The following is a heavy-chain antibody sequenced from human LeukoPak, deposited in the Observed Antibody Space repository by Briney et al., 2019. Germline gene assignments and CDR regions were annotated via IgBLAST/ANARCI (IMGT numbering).Heavy chain of an antibody. D-gene: IGHD7-27*01. CDR3: ATGDHSFDN. CDR2: YASGTT. V-gene: IGHV4-4*07. Sequence: PSETLSLTCSVSGASLTIYYWNWIRQPAGKGLERIGRYASGTTTHNPSLKSQFTMSIDTSKNQVSLKLTSVTAADTAVYYCATGDHSFDNWGQGTLVTVTP. CDR1: GASLTIYY. J-gene: IGHJ4*02.